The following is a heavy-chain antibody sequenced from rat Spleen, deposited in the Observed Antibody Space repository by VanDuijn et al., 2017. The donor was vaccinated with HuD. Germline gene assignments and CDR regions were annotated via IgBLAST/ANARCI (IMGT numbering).Heavy chain of an antibody. CDR3: AREGKLGVRGYYFDY. CDR1: GF. J-gene: IGHJ2*01. CDR2: WTGGNT. V-gene: IGHV2-30*01. D-gene: IGHD5-1*01. Sequence: VQLKESGPGLVQPSQTLSLTYTVSGFDGIIWTGGNTDCNSALKSRLNISRDTSKSQVFLKMNSLQTEDIATYYCAREGKLGVRGYYFDYWGQGVMVTVSS.